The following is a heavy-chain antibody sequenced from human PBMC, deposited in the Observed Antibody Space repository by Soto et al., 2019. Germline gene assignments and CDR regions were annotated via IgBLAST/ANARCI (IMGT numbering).Heavy chain of an antibody. V-gene: IGHV4-39*01. D-gene: IGHD2-21*02. CDR2: IYYSGST. CDR1: GGSISSSSYF. Sequence: SVTLSLTCSVSGGSISSSSYFWGWIRQPPGKGLEWIGSIYYSGSTYYNPSLKSRVTVSVDTSKNQFSLKLSSVTAADTAVYYCARHPSDFWFDPWGQGTLVTVSS. J-gene: IGHJ5*02. CDR3: ARHPSDFWFDP.